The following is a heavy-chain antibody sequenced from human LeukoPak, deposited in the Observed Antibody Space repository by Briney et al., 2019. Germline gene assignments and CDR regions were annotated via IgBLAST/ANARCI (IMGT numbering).Heavy chain of an antibody. D-gene: IGHD1-26*01. CDR3: ARVRSGSYFPHRINY. CDR1: GGSISSGGYY. J-gene: IGHJ4*02. CDR2: IYYSGST. V-gene: IGHV4-31*03. Sequence: KPSQTLSLTCTVSGGSISSGGYYWSWIRQHPGKGLEWIGYIYYSGSTYYNPSLKSRVTISVDTSKNQFSLKLSSVTAADTAVYYCARVRSGSYFPHRINYWGQGTLVTVSS.